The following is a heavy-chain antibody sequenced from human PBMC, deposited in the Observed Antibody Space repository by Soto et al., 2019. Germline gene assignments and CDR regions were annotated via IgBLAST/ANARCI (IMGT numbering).Heavy chain of an antibody. V-gene: IGHV3-30-3*01. CDR2: ISYDGSNK. CDR3: ARGSGYSYGERRGRFDY. J-gene: IGHJ4*02. D-gene: IGHD5-18*01. Sequence: QVQLVESGGGVVQPGRSLRLSCAASGFTFSSYAMHWVRQAPGKGLEWVAVISYDGSNKYYADSVKGRFTISRDNSKNTLYLQMNSLRAEDTAVYYCARGSGYSYGERRGRFDYWGQGTLVTVSS. CDR1: GFTFSSYA.